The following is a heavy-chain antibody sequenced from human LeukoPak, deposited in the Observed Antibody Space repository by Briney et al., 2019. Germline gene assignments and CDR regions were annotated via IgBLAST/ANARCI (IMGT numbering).Heavy chain of an antibody. CDR2: ISYDVNNK. J-gene: IGHJ4*02. D-gene: IGHD2-2*01. V-gene: IGHV3-30-3*01. CDR3: ARGNEADIVVLPPFDY. CDR1: GFTFSTYT. Sequence: LPGGSLRLSCAASGFTFSTYTMHWVRQAPGKGLEWVAVISYDVNNKYYTDSVKGRFTISRDNSKNTLYLQMNSLRAEDTAVYYCARGNEADIVVLPPFDYWGQGTLVTVSS.